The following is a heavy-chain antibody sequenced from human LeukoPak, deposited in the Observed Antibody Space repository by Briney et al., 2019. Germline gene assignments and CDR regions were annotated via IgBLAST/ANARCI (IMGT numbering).Heavy chain of an antibody. D-gene: IGHD3-22*01. CDR2: MNPNSGNT. V-gene: IGHV1-8*01. Sequence: ASVKVSCKASGYTFTSYDINWVRQATGQGLEWMGWMNPNSGNTGYAQKFQGRVTMTRNTSISTAYMELSSLRSEDTAVYYCARSRDSSGYFRLYFDYWGQGTLVTVSS. CDR3: ARSRDSSGYFRLYFDY. CDR1: GYTFTSYD. J-gene: IGHJ4*02.